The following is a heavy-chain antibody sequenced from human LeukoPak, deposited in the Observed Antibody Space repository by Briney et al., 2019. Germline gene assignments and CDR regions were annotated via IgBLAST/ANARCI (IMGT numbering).Heavy chain of an antibody. D-gene: IGHD6-19*01. Sequence: TGGSLRLSCAASGFTFSSYSMNWVRQAPGKGLEWVSYISDNSGTTYYADSVKGRFTISRDNAKNSLYLQMNSLRAEDTAVYYCARPIHIAVAAPFDYWGQGTLVTVSS. CDR2: ISDNSGTT. CDR1: GFTFSSYS. V-gene: IGHV3-48*01. CDR3: ARPIHIAVAAPFDY. J-gene: IGHJ4*02.